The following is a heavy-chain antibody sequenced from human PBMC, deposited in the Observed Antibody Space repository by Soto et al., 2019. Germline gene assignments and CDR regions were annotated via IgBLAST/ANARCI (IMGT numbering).Heavy chain of an antibody. CDR2: ISAGSDAI. V-gene: IGHV3-48*02. CDR1: GFIFSTYT. CDR3: ARLYTTSRVGAWFDP. D-gene: IGHD3-16*01. J-gene: IGHJ5*02. Sequence: EGQLVESGGGLVLPGGSLRLSCAASGFIFSTYTLNWVRQAPGKGLEWVSYISAGSDAIHYADSVKGRFTVSRDNAKNSLFLQMNSLRDEDTAVHYCARLYTTSRVGAWFDPWAQGTLVTVSS.